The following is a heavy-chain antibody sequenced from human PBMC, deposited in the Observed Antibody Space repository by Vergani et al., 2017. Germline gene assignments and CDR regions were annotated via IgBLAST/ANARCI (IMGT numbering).Heavy chain of an antibody. CDR2: VDPEDGET. Sequence: DVQLVQSGAEVKKPGTTVKISCKVSGNTLTDYLMHWVQPAPGKGLEWMGAVDPEDGETVYAEKFQARVTITADTSRDTVYLEVTSLKSDDTAVYYCATALFLEGRGSYAGYWAQGTLVTVSS. CDR1: GNTLTDYL. J-gene: IGHJ4*02. CDR3: ATALFLEGRGSYAGY. D-gene: IGHD3-16*01. V-gene: IGHV1-69-2*01.